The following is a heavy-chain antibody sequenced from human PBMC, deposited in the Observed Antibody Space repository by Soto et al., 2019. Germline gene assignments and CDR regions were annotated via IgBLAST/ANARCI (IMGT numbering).Heavy chain of an antibody. Sequence: TLSLTCAISGDSVSSNSAAWNWIRQSPSRGLEWLGRTYYRSKWYNDYAVSVKSRITINPDTSKNQFSLQLNSVTPEDTAVYYCKRPFCRGGGCWVWSNWFDPGGQEPLVTVSS. CDR3: KRPFCRGGGCWVWSNWFDP. V-gene: IGHV6-1*01. CDR1: GDSVSSNSAA. D-gene: IGHD2-15*01. J-gene: IGHJ5*02. CDR2: TYYRSKWYN.